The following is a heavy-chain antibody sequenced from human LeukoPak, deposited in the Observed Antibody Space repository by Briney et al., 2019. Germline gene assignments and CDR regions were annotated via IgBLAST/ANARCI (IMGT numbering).Heavy chain of an antibody. CDR3: ARDSRSAAAGYYFDY. J-gene: IGHJ4*02. Sequence: ASVKVSCKASGYTFTSYGISWVRQAPGQGLEWMGWISAYNGNTNYAQKLQGRVTMTTDTSTSTAYMELRSLRSDDTAVYYCARDSRSAAAGYYFDYWGQGTLVTVSS. D-gene: IGHD6-13*01. CDR2: ISAYNGNT. V-gene: IGHV1-18*01. CDR1: GYTFTSYG.